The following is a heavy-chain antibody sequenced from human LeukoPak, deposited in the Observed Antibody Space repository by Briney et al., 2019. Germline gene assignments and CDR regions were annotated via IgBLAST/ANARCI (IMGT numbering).Heavy chain of an antibody. D-gene: IGHD4-23*01. CDR2: IRSIANDYAT. J-gene: IGHJ4*02. Sequence: GGSLRLSCAASGFTFSGSAMHWVRQASGKGLEWVGRIRSIANDYATAYAASVKVRFTISRDDSKNTAYLQMNNLKTEDTAVYYCARAPTVVRIFDYWGQGTLVTVSS. CDR1: GFTFSGSA. V-gene: IGHV3-73*01. CDR3: ARAPTVVRIFDY.